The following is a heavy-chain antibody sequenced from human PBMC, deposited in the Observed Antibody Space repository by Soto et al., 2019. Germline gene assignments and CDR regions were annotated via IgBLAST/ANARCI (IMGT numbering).Heavy chain of an antibody. D-gene: IGHD4-17*01. J-gene: IGHJ4*02. CDR1: GGSFSGSY. Sequence: QVHLQQWGAGLLKPSETLSLTCAVYGGSFSGSYWSWIRQPPGKGLEWIGDINHSGTTNYNPSLKSRVTITVDTPKNRVSLRLSSVTAADTAIYYCATYGANSHYWGQGTLVTVSS. CDR2: INHSGTT. CDR3: ATYGANSHY. V-gene: IGHV4-34*01.